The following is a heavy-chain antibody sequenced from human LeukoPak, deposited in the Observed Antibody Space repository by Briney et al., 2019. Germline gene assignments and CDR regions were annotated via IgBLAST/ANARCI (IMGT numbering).Heavy chain of an antibody. J-gene: IGHJ6*03. CDR3: ARVPLTWSVRDYYYMDV. CDR1: ALTFSSYA. CDR2: MSSSGGSA. Sequence: PGRSLRLSCAPSALTFSSYATSWVRQAHGEVVGWVSCMSSSGGSAYYAGSVKGRLTSSRDNSNNTLYLQMYSLRAEDTAVYYCARVPLTWSVRDYYYMDVWGKGTTVTVSS. V-gene: IGHV3-23*01. D-gene: IGHD4-17*01.